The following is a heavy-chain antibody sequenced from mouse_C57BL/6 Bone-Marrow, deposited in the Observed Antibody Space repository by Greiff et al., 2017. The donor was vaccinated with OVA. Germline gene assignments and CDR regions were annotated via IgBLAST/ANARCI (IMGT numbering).Heavy chain of an antibody. J-gene: IGHJ3*01. V-gene: IGHV7-3*01. Sequence: EVNVVESGGGLVQPGGSLSLSCAASGFTFTDYYMSWVRQPPGKALEWLGFIRNKANGYTTEYSASVKGRFTISRDNSQSILYLQMNALRAEDSATYYCARWEITELSAYWGQGTLVTVSA. CDR3: ARWEITELSAY. CDR2: IRNKANGYTT. CDR1: GFTFTDYY. D-gene: IGHD2-4*01.